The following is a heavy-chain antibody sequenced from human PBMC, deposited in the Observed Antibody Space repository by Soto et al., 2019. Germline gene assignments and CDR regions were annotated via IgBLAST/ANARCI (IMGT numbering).Heavy chain of an antibody. J-gene: IGHJ4*02. CDR3: ASASKADRSWERGY. V-gene: IGHV3-21*04. Sequence: EVQLVESGGGLVKPGRSLRLSCAASGFTFSSYSMNWVRQAPGKGLEWVSSISSSSSDIYYGDSVKGRFTISRDNAKNNLHLQMNSQRGEYTSVYYCASASKADRSWERGYWGPGTPVTVAS. CDR2: ISSSSSDI. CDR1: GFTFSSYS. D-gene: IGHD6-6*01.